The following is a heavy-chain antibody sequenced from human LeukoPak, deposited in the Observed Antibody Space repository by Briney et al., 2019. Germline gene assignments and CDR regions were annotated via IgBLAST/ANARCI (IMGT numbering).Heavy chain of an antibody. D-gene: IGHD4-23*01. CDR3: ARDKVVGTSDFDL. J-gene: IGHJ4*02. V-gene: IGHV3-7*01. Sequence: GGSLRLSCAASGFTFSSYWISWVRQAPGKGLEWVANIKQDGSEKYYVDSVKGRFTISRDNAKNSLYLQMNSPRAEDTAVYYCARDKVVGTSDFDLWAQG. CDR2: IKQDGSEK. CDR1: GFTFSSYW.